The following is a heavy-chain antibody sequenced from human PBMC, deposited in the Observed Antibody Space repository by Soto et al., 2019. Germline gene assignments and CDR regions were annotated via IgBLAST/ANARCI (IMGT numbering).Heavy chain of an antibody. Sequence: PGGSLRLSCAASGFTFSSYSISLFRHSPLKWREWVSSISSSSSYIYYADSVKGRFTISRDNAKNSLYLQMNSLRAEDTAVYYCARASSPEDDYYGSGSYYTDYWGQGTLVTVSS. CDR3: ARASSPEDDYYGSGSYYTDY. CDR2: ISSSSSYI. V-gene: IGHV3-21*01. CDR1: GFTFSSYS. J-gene: IGHJ4*02. D-gene: IGHD3-10*01.